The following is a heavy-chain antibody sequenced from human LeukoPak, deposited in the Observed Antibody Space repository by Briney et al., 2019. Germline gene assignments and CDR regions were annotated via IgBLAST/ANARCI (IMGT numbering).Heavy chain of an antibody. Sequence: GGSLGLSCAASGFTFSDYWMSWVRQAPGKGLEWVANIKQDGSEKYYVDSVKGRFTISRDNAKNSLYLQMKSPTAEDTGVFYCSRGSGSSWFDDWGQGTLVTVAS. V-gene: IGHV3-7*01. CDR2: IKQDGSEK. CDR1: GFTFSDYW. D-gene: IGHD6-13*01. J-gene: IGHJ4*02. CDR3: SRGSGSSWFDD.